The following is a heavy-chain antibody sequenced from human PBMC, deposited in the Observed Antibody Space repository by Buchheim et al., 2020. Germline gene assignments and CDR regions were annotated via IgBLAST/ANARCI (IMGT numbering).Heavy chain of an antibody. CDR2: IYYSGST. J-gene: IGHJ3*02. D-gene: IGHD3-22*01. CDR3: ARTHYYDSSGYYSVDAFDI. V-gene: IGHV4-30-4*07. CDR1: GGSISSGGYS. Sequence: QVQLQESGPGLVKPSQTLSLTCAVSGGSISSGGYSWSWIRQPPGKGLEWIGYIYYSGSTYYNPSLKSRVTISVDTSKHQFSLKLSSVTAADTAVYYCARTHYYDSSGYYSVDAFDIWGQGT.